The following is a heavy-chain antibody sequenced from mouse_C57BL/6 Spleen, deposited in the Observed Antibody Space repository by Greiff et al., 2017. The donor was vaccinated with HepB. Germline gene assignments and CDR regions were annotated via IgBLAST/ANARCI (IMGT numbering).Heavy chain of an antibody. CDR2: IWRGGST. V-gene: IGHV2-5*01. CDR1: GFSLTSYG. Sequence: VHLVESGPGLVQPSQSLSITCTVSGFSLTSYGVHWVRQSPGKGLEWLGVIWRGGSTDYNAAFMSRLSITKDNSKSQVFFKMNSLQADDTAIYYCAKRGSYGSSYEAMDYWGQGTSVTVSS. J-gene: IGHJ4*01. CDR3: AKRGSYGSSYEAMDY. D-gene: IGHD1-1*01.